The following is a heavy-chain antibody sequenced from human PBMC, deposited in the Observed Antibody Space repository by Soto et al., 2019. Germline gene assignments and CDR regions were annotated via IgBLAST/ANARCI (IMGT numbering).Heavy chain of an antibody. V-gene: IGHV4-39*01. CDR1: GGSISSFTYY. Sequence: ASETLSLTCSVSGGSISSFTYYWGWIRQPPGKGLEWIGTVYYNENTYYNPSLKSRVTITVDTAKNQFSLNLRSVTAADTAMYFCARRERYSGSPGWFDPWGPGTLVTVSS. J-gene: IGHJ5*02. D-gene: IGHD3-9*01. CDR3: ARRERYSGSPGWFDP. CDR2: VYYNENT.